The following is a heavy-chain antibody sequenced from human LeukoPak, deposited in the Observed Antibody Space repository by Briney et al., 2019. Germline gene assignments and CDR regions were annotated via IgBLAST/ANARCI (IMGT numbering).Heavy chain of an antibody. Sequence: GESLKISCKGSGYSFTYVWIGWARQMSGKGLEWMGIIYPGDSDTRYRPSFQGQVTISVDKPISTAYLQWSSLKAADTAMYYCARQDGNSKYYFDYWGQGTLVTVSS. CDR1: GYSFTYVW. CDR2: IYPGDSDT. CDR3: ARQDGNSKYYFDY. J-gene: IGHJ4*02. V-gene: IGHV5-51*01. D-gene: IGHD1-1*01.